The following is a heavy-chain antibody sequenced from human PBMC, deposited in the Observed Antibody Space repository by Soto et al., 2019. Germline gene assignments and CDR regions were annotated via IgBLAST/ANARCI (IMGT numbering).Heavy chain of an antibody. Sequence: LVQSGAEAKKPGTEVKVACKASGYTFSTSTISWVRQAPGQGLEWLGWIKAYSGNTNYAPKLQGRVTMTTDTSTSTAYLELRSLTNDDTAMYYCAIANYGDDDYWGQGTLVTVSS. D-gene: IGHD4-17*01. V-gene: IGHV1-18*04. J-gene: IGHJ4*02. CDR1: GYTFSTST. CDR3: AIANYGDDDY. CDR2: IKAYSGNT.